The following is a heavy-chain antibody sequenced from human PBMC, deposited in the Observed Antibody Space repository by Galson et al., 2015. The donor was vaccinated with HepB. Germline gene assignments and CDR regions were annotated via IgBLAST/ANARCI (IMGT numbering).Heavy chain of an antibody. CDR1: GFTFSSYG. V-gene: IGHV3-33*08. J-gene: IGHJ4*02. D-gene: IGHD6-13*01. Sequence: SLRLSCAASGFTFSSYGMHWVRQAPGKGLEWVAVIWYDGSNKYYADSVKGRFTISRDNSKNTLYLQMNSLRAEDTAVYYCARDDRSSWYTINDYWGQGTLVTVSS. CDR3: ARDDRSSWYTINDY. CDR2: IWYDGSNK.